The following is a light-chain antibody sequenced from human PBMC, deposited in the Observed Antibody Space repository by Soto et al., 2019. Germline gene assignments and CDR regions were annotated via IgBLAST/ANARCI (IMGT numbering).Light chain of an antibody. Sequence: DIPMTQSPSTLSASVGDRVTITCRASQSVSTWLAWYQQKPGKAPKLLIHKASTIENGVPSRFSGSGSGTHFTPTISSLQPDDFATYCCHEYHICPVTFGGGTKVEIK. V-gene: IGKV1-5*03. CDR1: QSVSTW. CDR3: HEYHICPVT. J-gene: IGKJ4*01. CDR2: KAS.